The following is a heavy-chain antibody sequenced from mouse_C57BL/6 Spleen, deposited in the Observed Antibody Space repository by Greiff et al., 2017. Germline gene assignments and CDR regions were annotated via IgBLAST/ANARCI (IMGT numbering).Heavy chain of an antibody. CDR2: ISNGGGST. CDR3: ARQAAQAPGDAMDY. V-gene: IGHV5-12*01. Sequence: EVQLVESGGGLVQPGGSLKLSCAASGFTFSDYYMYWVRQTPEKRLEWVAYISNGGGSTYYPDTVKGRFTISRDNAKNPLYLQMSRLKSEDTAMYYCARQAAQAPGDAMDYWGQGTSVTVSS. J-gene: IGHJ4*01. CDR1: GFTFSDYY. D-gene: IGHD3-2*02.